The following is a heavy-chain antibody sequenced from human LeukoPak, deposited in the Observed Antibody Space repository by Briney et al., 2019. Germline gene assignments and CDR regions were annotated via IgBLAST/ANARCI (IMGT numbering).Heavy chain of an antibody. Sequence: PSETLSLTCTVSGGSISSGSYYWSWIRQPAGKGLEWIGRIYTSGSTNYNPSLKSRATISVDTSKNQFSLKLSSVTAADTAVYYCARERSSSWYVDAFDIWGQGTMVTVSS. J-gene: IGHJ3*02. CDR1: GGSISSGSYY. CDR2: IYTSGST. V-gene: IGHV4-61*02. CDR3: ARERSSSWYVDAFDI. D-gene: IGHD6-13*01.